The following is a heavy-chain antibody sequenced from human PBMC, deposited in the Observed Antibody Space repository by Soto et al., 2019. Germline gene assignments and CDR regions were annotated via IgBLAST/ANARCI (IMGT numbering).Heavy chain of an antibody. D-gene: IGHD6-6*01. CDR2: IYYSGST. V-gene: IGHV4-39*01. J-gene: IGHJ6*02. Sequence: PSETLSLTCTVSGGSISSSSYYWGWIRQPPGKGLEWIGSIYYSGSTYYNPSLKSRVTISVDTSKNQFSLKLSSVTAADTAVYFCAKHKSRSSSFLPDLDVWGQGTKVTVSS. CDR1: GGSISSSSYY. CDR3: AKHKSRSSSFLPDLDV.